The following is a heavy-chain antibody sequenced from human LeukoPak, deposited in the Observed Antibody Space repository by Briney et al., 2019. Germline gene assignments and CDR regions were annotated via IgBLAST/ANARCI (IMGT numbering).Heavy chain of an antibody. Sequence: PGGSLRLSCAASGFTSSSDWMSSVRQAPGKGLEWVANIKQDGSEKYYVDSVKGRFTIPRDNAKNSLYLQMNSVRAEDTAVYYCARDDSSGYYDYWGQGTLVTVSS. CDR1: GFTSSSDW. J-gene: IGHJ4*02. D-gene: IGHD3-22*01. CDR2: IKQDGSEK. CDR3: ARDDSSGYYDY. V-gene: IGHV3-7*01.